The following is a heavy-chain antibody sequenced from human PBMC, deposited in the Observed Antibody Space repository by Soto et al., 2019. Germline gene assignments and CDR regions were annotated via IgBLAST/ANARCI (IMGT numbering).Heavy chain of an antibody. CDR3: ARAGRYCSAGSCYGSGRFDP. J-gene: IGHJ5*02. CDR2: IYYTGST. CDR1: GGSISSGDYY. V-gene: IGHV4-30-4*01. Sequence: QVQLQESGPGLVKPSQTLSLTCTVSGGSISSGDYYWSWIRQPPGKGLEWIGYIYYTGSTYYIPSLKSRLTISVDTSKNQFSLKLSSVTAADTAVYYCARAGRYCSAGSCYGSGRFDPWGQGTLVTVSS. D-gene: IGHD2-15*01.